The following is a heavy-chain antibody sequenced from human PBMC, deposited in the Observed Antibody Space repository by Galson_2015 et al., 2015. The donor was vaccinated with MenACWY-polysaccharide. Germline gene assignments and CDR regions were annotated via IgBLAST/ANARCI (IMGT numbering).Heavy chain of an antibody. D-gene: IGHD2-15*01. V-gene: IGHV3-33*01. CDR3: AREGSRIVFHAFDV. CDR1: GSRFSNSG. CDR2: IQYDGSKI. J-gene: IGHJ3*01. Sequence: SLRLSCAASGSRFSNSGMHWVRQAPGKGLEWVAVIQYDGSKIVYADSVKGRFTISRDNSKNTVYLQMNSLRAEDTAVYYCAREGSRIVFHAFDVWGHGALVTVSS.